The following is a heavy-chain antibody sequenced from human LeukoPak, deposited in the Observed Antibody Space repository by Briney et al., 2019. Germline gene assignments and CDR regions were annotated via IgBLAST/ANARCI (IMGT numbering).Heavy chain of an antibody. V-gene: IGHV3-7*05. J-gene: IGHJ4*02. CDR3: AKALDY. Sequence: GGSLRLSCAASGFRFSTSWMDWVRQAPGKGLEWVANIGPDGNEKYYVDSVKGRFTISRDNAKSSLYLQMNGLRAEDTAVYFCAKALDYWGQGTLLTVSS. CDR2: IGPDGNEK. CDR1: GFRFSTSW.